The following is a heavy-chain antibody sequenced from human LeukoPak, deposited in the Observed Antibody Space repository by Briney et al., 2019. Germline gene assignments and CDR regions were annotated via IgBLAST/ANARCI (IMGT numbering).Heavy chain of an antibody. Sequence: ASVKVSCKVSGYTLTELSMHWVRQAPGKGLEWMGGFDPEDGETIYAQKFQGRVTMTEDTSTDTAYMELSSLRSEDTAVYYCARWSGGSAWLYHYAMDVWGQGTLVTVSS. J-gene: IGHJ6*02. D-gene: IGHD3-10*01. CDR3: ARWSGGSAWLYHYAMDV. CDR2: FDPEDGET. CDR1: GYTLTELS. V-gene: IGHV1-24*01.